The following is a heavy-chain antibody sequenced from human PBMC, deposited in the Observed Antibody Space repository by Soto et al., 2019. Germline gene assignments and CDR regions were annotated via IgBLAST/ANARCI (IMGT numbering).Heavy chain of an antibody. J-gene: IGHJ4*01. CDR1: GFTFRDSA. D-gene: IGHD4-17*01. Sequence: GGSLRLSCVGSGFTFRDSAMSWVRQAPGKGLEWVSAISGSGGRSYYADSVEGRFTISRDNSKNILYLQMTALTAGDAAIYYCARLNSGDYGLDYFAYWGHGTLVTVSS. CDR2: ISGSGGRS. V-gene: IGHV3-23*01. CDR3: ARLNSGDYGLDYFAY.